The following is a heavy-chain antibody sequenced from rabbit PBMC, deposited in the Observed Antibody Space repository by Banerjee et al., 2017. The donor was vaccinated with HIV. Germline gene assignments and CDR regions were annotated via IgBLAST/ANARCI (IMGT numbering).Heavy chain of an antibody. D-gene: IGHD3-3*01. CDR1: GFSFSSNYF. V-gene: IGHV1S45*01. Sequence: QEQLVESGGGLVQPGASLTLTCTASGFSFSSNYFICWVRQAPGKGLEWIGCIYSDGGITYYANWAKGRFTISKPSSTTVTLQMTSLTAADTATYFCARDLALWGQGTLVTVS. CDR2: IYSDGGIT. CDR3: ARDLAL. J-gene: IGHJ3*01.